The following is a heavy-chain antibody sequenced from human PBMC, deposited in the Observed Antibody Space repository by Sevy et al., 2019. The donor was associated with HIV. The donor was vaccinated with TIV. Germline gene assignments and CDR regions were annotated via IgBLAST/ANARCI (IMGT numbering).Heavy chain of an antibody. CDR1: GFTFSFYD. J-gene: IGHJ4*02. CDR3: ARKSTINSHFDY. Sequence: GGSLRLSCAASGFTFSFYDMHWVRQATGKGLEWVSGFGIAGDTYYAGSVKGRFTISRDNAKNSLYLQMNSLRAGDTAVYYCARKSTINSHFDYWGQGTLVTVS. D-gene: IGHD3-3*01. CDR2: FGIAGDT. V-gene: IGHV3-13*01.